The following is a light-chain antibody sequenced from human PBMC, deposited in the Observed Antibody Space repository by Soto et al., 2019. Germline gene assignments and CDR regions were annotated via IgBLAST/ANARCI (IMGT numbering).Light chain of an antibody. CDR2: DVS. J-gene: IGLJ1*01. Sequence: QSVLTQPASVSRSPGQSITIPCTGTSSDVGGYNYVSWYQQHPGKAPKLMIYDVSNRPSGVSNRFSGSKSGNTASLTISGLQAEDEADYYCSSYTSSSTLYVFGTGTKVTVL. CDR3: SSYTSSSTLYV. CDR1: SSDVGGYNY. V-gene: IGLV2-14*01.